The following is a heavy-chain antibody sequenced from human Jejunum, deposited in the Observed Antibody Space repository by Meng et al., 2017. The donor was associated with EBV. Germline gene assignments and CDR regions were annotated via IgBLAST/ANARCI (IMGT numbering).Heavy chain of an antibody. V-gene: IGHV4-61*01. D-gene: IGHD5-12*01. Sequence: LQEEGLGIVKPTETLSLTCSVSCDSVTGYNYWTWIRQPPGKGLEWIGNLYYAGKAIYKPSLQSRVTISVDTSKNQISLKVTSVTAADTAIYYCARGRGYDYGDSWGQGTLVTVSS. CDR2: LYYAGKA. CDR3: ARGRGYDYGDS. CDR1: CDSVTGYNY. J-gene: IGHJ5*02.